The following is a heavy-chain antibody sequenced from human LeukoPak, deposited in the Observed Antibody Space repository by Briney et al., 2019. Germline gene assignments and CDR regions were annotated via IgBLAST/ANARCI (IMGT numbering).Heavy chain of an antibody. CDR3: ARQVWYYDRSAFDI. J-gene: IGHJ3*02. CDR2: FCCGGSP. D-gene: IGHD3-22*01. V-gene: IGHV4-59*08. CDR1: GGSISSYD. Sequence: SETLSLTGTGSGGSISSYDWSWIREPPGQGLDGVGYFCCGGSPNYNPSLNSRVTISVDTSKNQYSLKLSSVTAADTAVYFCARQVWYYDRSAFDIWGQGTMVTVSS.